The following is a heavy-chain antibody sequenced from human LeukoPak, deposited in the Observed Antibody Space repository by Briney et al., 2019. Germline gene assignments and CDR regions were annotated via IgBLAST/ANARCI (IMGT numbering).Heavy chain of an antibody. J-gene: IGHJ4*02. CDR3: ARARGTMVRGVTCRFEY. Sequence: SETLCLSCTVSGGSISSYYWSWIRQPPGKGLEWIGYIYYSGSTNYNPSLKSRVTISVDTSKNQFSLKLSSVTAADTAVYYCARARGTMVRGVTCRFEYWGQGSVVTVSS. V-gene: IGHV4-59*01. CDR1: GGSISSYY. CDR2: IYYSGST. D-gene: IGHD3-10*01.